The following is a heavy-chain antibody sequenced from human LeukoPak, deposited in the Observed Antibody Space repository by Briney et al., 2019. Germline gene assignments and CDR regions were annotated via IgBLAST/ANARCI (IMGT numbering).Heavy chain of an antibody. D-gene: IGHD5-18*01. CDR3: ARGGQLWLT. V-gene: IGHV4-59*01. J-gene: IGHJ4*02. CDR1: GGSISSYY. Sequence: SETLSLTCTVSGGSISSYYWSWIRQPPGKGLEWVGYIYYSGSTKYNPSPKSRVTISVDTSKNQFSLKLSSVTAADTAVYYCARGGQLWLTWGQGALVTVSS. CDR2: IYYSGST.